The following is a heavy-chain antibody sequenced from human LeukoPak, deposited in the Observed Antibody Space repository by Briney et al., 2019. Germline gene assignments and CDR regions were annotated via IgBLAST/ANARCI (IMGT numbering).Heavy chain of an antibody. Sequence: PGGSLRLSCAASGFTFSSYAMSWVRQAPGKGREWVSSIHSDNNIQYADSVKGRFTISRDNAKTSVVLQMKSLGAEDTAVYYCTRWYGDPTGFDNWGQGTMVTVSS. CDR2: IHSDNNI. V-gene: IGHV3-21*01. J-gene: IGHJ3*02. CDR3: TRWYGDPTGFDN. D-gene: IGHD3-10*01. CDR1: GFTFSSYA.